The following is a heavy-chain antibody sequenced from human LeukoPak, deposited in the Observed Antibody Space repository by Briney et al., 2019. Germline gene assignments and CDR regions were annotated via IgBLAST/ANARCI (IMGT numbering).Heavy chain of an antibody. Sequence: GGSLRLSCETSSFDFGDHAMHWVRQAPGKGLEWISRINWDSSSMTYADSVRGRFTISRVNAKNSLSLQMNSLRVEDTAFYYCARDMSYDSSGANFDFWGQGTLVTVSS. D-gene: IGHD3-22*01. V-gene: IGHV3-9*01. CDR1: SFDFGDHA. CDR3: ARDMSYDSSGANFDF. J-gene: IGHJ4*02. CDR2: INWDSSSM.